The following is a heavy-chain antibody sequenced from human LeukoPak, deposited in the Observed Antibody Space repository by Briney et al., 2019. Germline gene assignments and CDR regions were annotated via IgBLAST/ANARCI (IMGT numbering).Heavy chain of an antibody. Sequence: EASVKVPCKASGYTFTGYYMHWVRQAPGQGLEWMGWINPNSGGTNYAQKFQGRVTMTRDTSISTAYMELSRLRSDDTAVYYCARGLGAAAGRVFDYWGQGTLVTVSS. D-gene: IGHD6-13*01. CDR1: GYTFTGYY. V-gene: IGHV1-2*02. J-gene: IGHJ4*02. CDR2: INPNSGGT. CDR3: ARGLGAAAGRVFDY.